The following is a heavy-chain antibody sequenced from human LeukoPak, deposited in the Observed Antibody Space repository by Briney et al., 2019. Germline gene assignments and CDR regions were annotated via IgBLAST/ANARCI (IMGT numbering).Heavy chain of an antibody. V-gene: IGHV3-64*01. D-gene: IGHD1-26*01. CDR1: GFTFSSYA. CDR2: ISSNGGST. Sequence: GGSLRLSCAASGFTFSSYAMHWVRQAPGKGLEYVSAISSNGGSTYYANSVKGRFTISRDNSKNTLYLQMGSLRAEDMAVYYCARRGSRHYFDYWGQGTLVTVSS. CDR3: ARRGSRHYFDY. J-gene: IGHJ4*02.